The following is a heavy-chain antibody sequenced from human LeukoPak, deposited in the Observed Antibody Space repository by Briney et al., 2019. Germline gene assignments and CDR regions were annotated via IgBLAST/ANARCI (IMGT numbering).Heavy chain of an antibody. V-gene: IGHV3-30*18. CDR3: AKVGGRGCSSTSCHDY. Sequence: GGSLRLSCAASGFTFSSYEMNWVRQAPGKGLEWVAVISYDGSNKYYADSVKGRFTISRDNSKNTLYLQMNSLRAEDTAVYYCAKVGGRGCSSTSCHDYWGQGTLVTVSS. CDR1: GFTFSSYE. CDR2: ISYDGSNK. D-gene: IGHD2-2*01. J-gene: IGHJ4*02.